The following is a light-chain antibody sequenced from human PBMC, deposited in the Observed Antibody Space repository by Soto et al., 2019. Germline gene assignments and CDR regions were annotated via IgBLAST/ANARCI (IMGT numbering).Light chain of an antibody. V-gene: IGLV3-21*02. CDR1: NIRRKS. J-gene: IGLJ1*01. CDR2: DSS. CDR3: QVWDSSSDLYV. Sequence: SYELTQPPSVSVAPGQTATIPCGGSNIRRKSVHWYQQKPGQAPVLVVYDSSDRSSGIPERFSGSNSGDTATLTISRVEAGDEADYYCQVWDSSSDLYVFGTGTKVTVL.